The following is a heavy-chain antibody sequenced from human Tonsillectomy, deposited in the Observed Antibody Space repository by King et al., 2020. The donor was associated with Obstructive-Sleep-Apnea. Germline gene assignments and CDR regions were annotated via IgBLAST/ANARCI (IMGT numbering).Heavy chain of an antibody. Sequence: VQLVESGGGVVQPGRSLRLSCAASGFTFSAFSMHWVRQAPGKGLEWVAVLPYDGSNNYYADSVKGRFTISGDNSKDTLYLQMNSLRAEDTAVYYCARDGRVGTRRNYFDNWGQGTLVTVSS. V-gene: IGHV3-30*04. CDR2: LPYDGSNN. CDR3: ARDGRVGTRRNYFDN. D-gene: IGHD1-26*01. J-gene: IGHJ4*02. CDR1: GFTFSAFS.